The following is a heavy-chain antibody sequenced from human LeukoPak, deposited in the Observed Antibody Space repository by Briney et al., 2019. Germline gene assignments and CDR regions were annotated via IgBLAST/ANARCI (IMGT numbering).Heavy chain of an antibody. CDR3: ERVPHDGWARSIWYFDL. V-gene: IGHV4-59*01. CDR1: GGSISSYY. CDR2: IYYSGST. J-gene: IGHJ2*01. D-gene: IGHD3-16*01. Sequence: SETLSLTCTVSGGSISSYYWSWLRQPPGKGLEWIGYIYYSGSTNYNPSLTSRVTLSLDPSQNQFSLKLRSVTAADTAVYYCERVPHDGWARSIWYFDLWGRGTLVTVSS.